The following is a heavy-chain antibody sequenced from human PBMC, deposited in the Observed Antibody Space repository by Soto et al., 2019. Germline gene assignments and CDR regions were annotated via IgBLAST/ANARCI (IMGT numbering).Heavy chain of an antibody. CDR1: GDTFSSYT. V-gene: IGHV1-69*02. Sequence: QVHLVQSGVEVKKPGSSVKVSCKASGDTFSSYTINWVRQAPGLGLEWMGRVIPMLSWSNDALKFQGRVTMTADKSPTTADIELSSLRSEDTATYYCARMYVSGSLAFDYWGQGALVTVSS. CDR3: ARMYVSGSLAFDY. CDR2: VIPMLSWS. D-gene: IGHD3-10*01. J-gene: IGHJ4*02.